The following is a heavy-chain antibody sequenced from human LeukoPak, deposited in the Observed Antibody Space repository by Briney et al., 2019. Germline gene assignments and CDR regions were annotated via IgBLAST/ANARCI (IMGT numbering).Heavy chain of an antibody. Sequence: PGGSLRLSCAASGFTFSNYVMIWVRQAPGKGLEWVSTISDTGGSTSYADSVKGRFSISRDNSKNTLFLQMNSLRTEDTALYYCARYCSGISCYSGVDYWGQGTLVTVSS. V-gene: IGHV3-23*01. D-gene: IGHD2-15*01. CDR1: GFTFSNYV. J-gene: IGHJ4*02. CDR3: ARYCSGISCYSGVDY. CDR2: ISDTGGST.